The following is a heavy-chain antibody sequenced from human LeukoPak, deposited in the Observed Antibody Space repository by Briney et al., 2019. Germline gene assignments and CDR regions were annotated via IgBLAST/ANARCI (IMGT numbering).Heavy chain of an antibody. Sequence: SETLSLTCTVSGDSISSNSYYWGWIRQPPGKGLEWIGSMSYSGNTYYNPSLKSRVTISVDTSKNQFSLKLSSVTAADTAVYYCARGGGSYYDDDAFDIWGQGTMVTVSS. CDR2: MSYSGNT. J-gene: IGHJ3*02. V-gene: IGHV4-39*07. D-gene: IGHD1-26*01. CDR1: GDSISSNSYY. CDR3: ARGGGSYYDDDAFDI.